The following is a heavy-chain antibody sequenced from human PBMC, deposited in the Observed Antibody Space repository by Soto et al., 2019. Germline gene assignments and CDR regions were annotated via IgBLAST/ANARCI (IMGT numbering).Heavy chain of an antibody. CDR1: GYTVTSYY. J-gene: IGHJ5*02. CDR3: AREAFRRDYSNCRWFDT. Sequence: QVQLVQSGAEVREPGASVKVSCKASGYTVTSYYIHWVRQAPGQGFEWIAIINPGAGGRSYAQKCQGSVALNSDTCTSTVYMELSSMRYEDTDVYNCAREAFRRDYSNCRWFDTWGQGPMVTVSS. D-gene: IGHD4-4*01. CDR2: INPGAGGR. V-gene: IGHV1-46*01.